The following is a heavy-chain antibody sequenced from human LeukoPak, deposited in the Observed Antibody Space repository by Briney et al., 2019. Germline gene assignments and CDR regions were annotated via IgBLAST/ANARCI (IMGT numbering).Heavy chain of an antibody. D-gene: IGHD1-1*01. V-gene: IGHV3-11*04. J-gene: IGHJ6*03. CDR2: ISSSGSTI. CDR1: GFTFSAYY. CDR3: ARLVELERRLGYYYYMDV. Sequence: GGSLRLSCAASGFTFSAYYMSWIRQAPGKGLEWVSYISSSGSTIYYADSVKGQFTISRDNAKNSLYLQMNSLRAEDTAVYYCARLVELERRLGYYYYMDVWGKGTTVTVSS.